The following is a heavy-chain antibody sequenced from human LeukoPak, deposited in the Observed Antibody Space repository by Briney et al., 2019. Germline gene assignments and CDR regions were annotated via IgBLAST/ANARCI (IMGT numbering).Heavy chain of an antibody. V-gene: IGHV1-69*05. D-gene: IGHD6-13*01. J-gene: IGHJ6*03. CDR1: GGTSSSYA. CDR3: ARETAAASHYDYYYYMVV. CDR2: IFPIFGTA. Sequence: GASVNVSCKASGGTSSSYAISLVRQAPGQGLEWVGRIFPIFGTADSAQKFQGRVTITTDESTNTAYMELSSLRSEDTVVYYCARETAAASHYDYYYYMVVWGKGTTVTVSS.